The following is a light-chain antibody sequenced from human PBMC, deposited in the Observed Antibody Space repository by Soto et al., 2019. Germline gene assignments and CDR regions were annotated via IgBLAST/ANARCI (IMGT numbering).Light chain of an antibody. V-gene: IGKV3-11*01. J-gene: IGKJ2*01. CDR3: QQRTNWPPYT. CDR1: QSINTY. CDR2: EAS. Sequence: EIVLTQSPATLSLSPGERATLSCRASQSINTYLSWYQQRPGQVPRHLIYEASNRATGIPGRFSGSGSGTDFTLTISSLEFEDSAVYYCQQRTNWPPYTFGQGTKLEIK.